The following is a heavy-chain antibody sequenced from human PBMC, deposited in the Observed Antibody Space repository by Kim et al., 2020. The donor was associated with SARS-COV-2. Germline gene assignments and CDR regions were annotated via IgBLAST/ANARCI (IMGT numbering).Heavy chain of an antibody. J-gene: IGHJ6*02. D-gene: IGHD5-12*01. CDR3: ARGADIVATIDYYYYGMGV. CDR1: GFTFSSYG. Sequence: GGSLRLSCAASGFTFSSYGMHWVRQAPGKGLEWVAVIWYDGSNKYYADSVKGRFTISRDNSKNTLYLQMNSLRAEDTAVYYCARGADIVATIDYYYYGMGVWGQRTTVTVSS. V-gene: IGHV3-33*01. CDR2: IWYDGSNK.